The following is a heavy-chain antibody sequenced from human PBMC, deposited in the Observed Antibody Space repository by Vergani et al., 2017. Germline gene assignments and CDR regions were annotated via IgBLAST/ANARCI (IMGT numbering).Heavy chain of an antibody. V-gene: IGHV5-51*01. D-gene: IGHD2-21*01. J-gene: IGHJ4*02. Sequence: EVMLVQSGAEVKKPGESLKISCKYSESSFISNEIAWVRQMPGKGLEWMGIIYPGDSDTRYSPSFQGQVTISADKSISTAYLQWSSLKASDTAMYYCTRHVPCGDGACLHFDHWGQGTQVTVSS. CDR3: TRHVPCGDGACLHFDH. CDR2: IYPGDSDT. CDR1: ESSFISNE.